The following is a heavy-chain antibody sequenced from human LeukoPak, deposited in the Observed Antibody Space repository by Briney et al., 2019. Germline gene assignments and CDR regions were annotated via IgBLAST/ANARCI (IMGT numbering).Heavy chain of an antibody. CDR3: ARGARSKPYYYGSGSSYFDY. J-gene: IGHJ4*02. V-gene: IGHV3-66*02. CDR2: IYSGGST. CDR1: GFTVSSNY. Sequence: GGSLRLSCAASGFTVSSNYMSWVRQAPGKGLEWVSVIYSGGSTYYADSVKGRFTISRDNSKNTLYLQMNSLRAEDTAVYYCARGARSKPYYYGSGSSYFDYWGQGTLVTVSS. D-gene: IGHD3-10*01.